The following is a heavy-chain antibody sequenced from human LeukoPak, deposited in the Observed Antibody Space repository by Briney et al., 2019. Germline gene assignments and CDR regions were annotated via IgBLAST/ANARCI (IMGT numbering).Heavy chain of an antibody. CDR3: AKGRGDYVWGSYRYSHLDY. J-gene: IGHJ4*02. V-gene: IGHV3-11*01. CDR2: ISSSGSTI. CDR1: GFTFSDYY. Sequence: GGSLRLSCAASGFTFSDYYMSWIRQAPGKGLEWVSYISSSGSTIYYADSVKGRFTISRDNSKNTLYLQMNSLRAEDTAVYYCAKGRGDYVWGSYRYSHLDYWGQGTLVTVSS. D-gene: IGHD3-16*02.